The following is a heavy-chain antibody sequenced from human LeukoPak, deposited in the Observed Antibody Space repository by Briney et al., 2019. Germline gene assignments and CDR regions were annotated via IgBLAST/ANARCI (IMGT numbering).Heavy chain of an antibody. J-gene: IGHJ4*02. V-gene: IGHV4-39*07. CDR1: GGSISSSSYY. CDR2: IYYSGST. D-gene: IGHD3-22*01. CDR3: ARTGYYYDSSDY. Sequence: SETLSLTCTVSGGSISSSSYYWGWLRQPPGKGLEWIGSIYYSGSTYYNPSLKSRVTISVDTSKNQFSLKLSSVTAADTAVYYCARTGYYYDSSDYWGQGTLVTVSS.